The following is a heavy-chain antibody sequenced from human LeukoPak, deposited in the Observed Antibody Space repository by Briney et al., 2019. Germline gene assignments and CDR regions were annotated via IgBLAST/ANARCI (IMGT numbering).Heavy chain of an antibody. Sequence: GASVKVSCKASGYTFTDYYLHWVRQAPGQGLEWMGWINTNTGNPTYAQGFTGRFVFSLDTSVSTAYLQISSLKAEDTAVYYCAREGAVDSSPTPYPWGQGTLVTVSS. CDR3: AREGAVDSSPTPYP. D-gene: IGHD6-13*01. J-gene: IGHJ5*02. CDR1: GYTFTDYY. V-gene: IGHV7-4-1*02. CDR2: INTNTGNP.